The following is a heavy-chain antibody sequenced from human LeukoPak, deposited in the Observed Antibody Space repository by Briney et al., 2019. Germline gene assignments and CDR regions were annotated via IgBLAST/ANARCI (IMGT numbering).Heavy chain of an antibody. CDR1: GFTFSSSN. J-gene: IGHJ4*02. CDR3: EREWFGESN. D-gene: IGHD3-10*01. CDR2: ISYDGTKT. V-gene: IGHV3-30*04. Sequence: PGGSLRLSCAPSGFTFSSSNMHWVRQSPGKGLEWLALISYDGTKTYYAESVKGRFTVSRDNFKNTLFLQMNSLTAEDTAIYYCEREWFGESNWGQGARVTVSS.